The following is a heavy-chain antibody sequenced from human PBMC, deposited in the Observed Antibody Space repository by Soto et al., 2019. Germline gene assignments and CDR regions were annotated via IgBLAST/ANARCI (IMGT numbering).Heavy chain of an antibody. CDR3: ARGYYDSSGYKTALDY. D-gene: IGHD3-22*01. CDR2: ISPGSRYP. CDR1: GFTFGDSY. V-gene: IGHV3-11*06. Sequence: PGGSLRLSCAGSGFTFGDSYMSWIRQAPGKGLEWLSYISPGSRYPAYANSVKGRFTISRDNAKRSLYLQMMSLTAEDTAVYYCARGYYDSSGYKTALDYWGQGTLVTVSS. J-gene: IGHJ4*02.